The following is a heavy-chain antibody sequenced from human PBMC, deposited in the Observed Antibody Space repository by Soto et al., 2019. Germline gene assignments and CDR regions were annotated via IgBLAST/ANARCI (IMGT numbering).Heavy chain of an antibody. V-gene: IGHV4-39*01. Sequence: SETLSLTCSVSGDSSSSDYWSWIRQPPGKGLEWIGSIFHSGSTYYNPSLKSRVTISVDTSKNQFSLKLSSVTAADTAVYYCARHLGDYYGSGSYSYWFDPWGQGTLVTVS. CDR2: IFHSGST. CDR3: ARHLGDYYGSGSYSYWFDP. D-gene: IGHD3-10*01. J-gene: IGHJ5*02. CDR1: GDSSSSDY.